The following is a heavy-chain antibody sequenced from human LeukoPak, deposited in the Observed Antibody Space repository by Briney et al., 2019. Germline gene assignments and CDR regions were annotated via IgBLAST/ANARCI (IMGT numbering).Heavy chain of an antibody. J-gene: IGHJ4*02. Sequence: SETLSLTCTVSGCSISSYYWSWIRQPPGKGLEWIGYIYYSGSTNYNPSLKSRVTISVDTSKNLFSLKLSSVTAADTAVYYCARDSAVLSSGWYGGDYFDYWGQGTLVTVSS. CDR1: GCSISSYY. CDR2: IYYSGST. V-gene: IGHV4-59*12. CDR3: ARDSAVLSSGWYGGDYFDY. D-gene: IGHD6-19*01.